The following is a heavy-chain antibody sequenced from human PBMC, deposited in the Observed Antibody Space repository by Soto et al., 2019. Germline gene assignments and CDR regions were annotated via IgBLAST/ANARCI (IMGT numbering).Heavy chain of an antibody. CDR2: IYYSGST. D-gene: IGHD3-3*01. J-gene: IGHJ4*02. Sequence: PSETLSLTCPVSGGSISSYYWSWIRPPPGKGLEWIGYIYYSGSTNYNPSLKSRVTISVDTSKNQFSLKLSSVTAADTAVYYCARLAQPVYYDFWSGKIDDWGQGTLVTVSS. V-gene: IGHV4-59*08. CDR1: GGSISSYY. CDR3: ARLAQPVYYDFWSGKIDD.